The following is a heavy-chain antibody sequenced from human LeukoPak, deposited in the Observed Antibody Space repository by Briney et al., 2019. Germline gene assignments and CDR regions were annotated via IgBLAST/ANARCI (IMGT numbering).Heavy chain of an antibody. CDR1: GGPIASPHHY. J-gene: IGHJ5*02. Sequence: SETLSLTCTVSGGPIASPHHYWGWIRQPPGKGLEWIGAMYYSGNTYYNPSLKSRVTISADTSKNQFSLKLSSVTAADTAVYYCASQARIAAVLNFFDPWGQGTLVTVSS. CDR2: MYYSGNT. V-gene: IGHV4-39*07. D-gene: IGHD6-13*01. CDR3: ASQARIAAVLNFFDP.